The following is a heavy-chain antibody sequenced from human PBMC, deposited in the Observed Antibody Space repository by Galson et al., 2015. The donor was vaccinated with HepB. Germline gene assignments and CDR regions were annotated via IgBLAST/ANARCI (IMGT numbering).Heavy chain of an antibody. J-gene: IGHJ5*02. D-gene: IGHD6-13*01. CDR1: GFIFSSYW. Sequence: SLRLSCAASGFIFSSYWMSWVRQAPGKGLEWVANIKQDGSEKYYVDSVKGRFTISRDNSKNTLYLQMNSLRAEDTAVYYCAKGPGRAAAGIHNWFDPWGQGTLVTVSS. V-gene: IGHV3-7*01. CDR2: IKQDGSEK. CDR3: AKGPGRAAAGIHNWFDP.